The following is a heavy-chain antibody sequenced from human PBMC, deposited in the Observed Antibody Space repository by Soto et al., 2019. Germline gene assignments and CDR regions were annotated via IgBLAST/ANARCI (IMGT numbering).Heavy chain of an antibody. CDR1: GGSISSSSYY. V-gene: IGHV4-39*01. CDR2: IYYSGST. J-gene: IGHJ6*03. D-gene: IGHD6-6*01. CDR3: ARHKLTQLGWAYYMDV. Sequence: QLQLQESGPGLVKPSETLSLTCTVSGGSISSSSYYWGWIRQPPGKGLEWIGSIYYSGSTYYNPSLKSRVTISVDTSKNQFSLKLSSVTAADTAVYYCARHKLTQLGWAYYMDVWGKGTTVTVSS.